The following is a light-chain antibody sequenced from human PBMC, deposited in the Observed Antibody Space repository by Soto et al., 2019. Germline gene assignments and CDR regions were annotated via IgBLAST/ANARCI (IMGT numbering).Light chain of an antibody. CDR2: GTS. J-gene: IGKJ5*01. CDR1: QTVRNS. V-gene: IGKV3D-15*01. CDR3: QQYHNWPIT. Sequence: LVLTQSPDTLSLSPGERATLSCRASQTVRNSYLAWYQQKLGQPPRLVLYGTSNRATGIPARFSGRGSGTDFSLTISSLQSEDFAVYYCQQYHNWPITFGQGTRLEIK.